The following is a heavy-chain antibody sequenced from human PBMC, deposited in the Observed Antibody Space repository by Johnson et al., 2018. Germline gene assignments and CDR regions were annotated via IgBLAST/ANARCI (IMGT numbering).Heavy chain of an antibody. CDR3: GGGGIAARPGPYYYYYMDV. D-gene: IGHD6-6*01. CDR2: ISSSGSTI. J-gene: IGHJ6*03. Sequence: QVQLVESGGGLVQPGRSLRLSCAASGFTFSDYYMSWIRQAPGKGLEWVSYISSSGSTIYYADSVKGRFTISRDNAKNSLYLQMNSRRAEDTAVYYGGGGGIAARPGPYYYYYMDVWGKGTTVTVSS. CDR1: GFTFSDYY. V-gene: IGHV3-11*04.